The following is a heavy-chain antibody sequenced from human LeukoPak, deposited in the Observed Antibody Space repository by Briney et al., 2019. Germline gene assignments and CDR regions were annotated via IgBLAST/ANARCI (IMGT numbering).Heavy chain of an antibody. CDR3: ARADRLHGGPYLIGP. J-gene: IGHJ5*02. CDR2: INPNSGGT. D-gene: IGHD2-21*01. Sequence: ASVKVSCKASGYTFTGYYMHWVRQAPGQGLEWMGWINPNSGGTSSAQKFQGRVTMTRDTSITTVYMEVSWLTSDDTAIYYCARADRLHGGPYLIGPWGQGTLVTVSS. V-gene: IGHV1-2*02. CDR1: GYTFTGYY.